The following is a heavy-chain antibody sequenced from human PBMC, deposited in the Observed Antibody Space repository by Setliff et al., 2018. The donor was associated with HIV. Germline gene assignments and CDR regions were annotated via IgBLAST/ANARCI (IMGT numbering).Heavy chain of an antibody. CDR2: FDPEDGET. CDR1: GYNLTELS. J-gene: IGHJ4*02. D-gene: IGHD3-10*01. Sequence: ASVKVSCKVSGYNLTELSMHWVRQAPGKGLEWMGGFDPEDGETIYAQKFQGRVTMTEDTSKDTAYMELSSLRSEDTAVYYCATDQISDGSGSYPKSYFDYWGQGTLVTVSS. CDR3: ATDQISDGSGSYPKSYFDY. V-gene: IGHV1-24*01.